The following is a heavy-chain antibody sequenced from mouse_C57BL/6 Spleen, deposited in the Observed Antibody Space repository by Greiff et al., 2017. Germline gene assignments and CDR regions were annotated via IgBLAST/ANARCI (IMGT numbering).Heavy chain of an antibody. V-gene: IGHV1-82*01. CDR2: IYPGDGDT. CDR3: ARDYYGSSYDHFDY. Sequence: QVQLQQSGPELVKPGASVKISCKASGYAFSSSWMNWVKQRPGKGLEWIGRIYPGDGDTNYNGKFKGKATLTADKSSSTAYMQLSSLTSEDSAVYFCARDYYGSSYDHFDYWGQGTTLTVSS. CDR1: GYAFSSSW. D-gene: IGHD1-1*01. J-gene: IGHJ2*01.